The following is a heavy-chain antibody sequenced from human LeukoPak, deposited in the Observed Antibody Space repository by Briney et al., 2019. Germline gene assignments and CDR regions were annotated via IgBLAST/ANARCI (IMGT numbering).Heavy chain of an antibody. D-gene: IGHD1-26*01. V-gene: IGHV3-21*01. J-gene: IGHJ4*02. CDR1: GFTFSTYG. CDR2: ISSSSTYI. CDR3: ATKKVGATHFNY. Sequence: PGGSLRLSCAASGFTFSTYGMNWVRQAPGKGLEWVSSISSSSTYIYYADSVKGRFTISRDNAKNSPYLQMNSLRAEDTAVYYCATKKVGATHFNYWGQGTLVTVSS.